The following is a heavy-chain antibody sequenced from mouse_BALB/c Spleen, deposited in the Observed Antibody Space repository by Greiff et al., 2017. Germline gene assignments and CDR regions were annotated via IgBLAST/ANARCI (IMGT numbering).Heavy chain of an antibody. Sequence: LQQSGGGLVQPGGSLKLSCAASGFTFSSYTMSWVRQTPEKRLEWVAYISNGGGSTYYPDTVKGRFTISRDNAKNTLYLQMSSLKSEDTAMYYCETHYYGSSPLYWYFDVWGAGTTVTVSS. V-gene: IGHV5-12-2*01. J-gene: IGHJ1*01. CDR2: ISNGGGST. D-gene: IGHD1-1*01. CDR3: ETHYYGSSPLYWYFDV. CDR1: GFTFSSYT.